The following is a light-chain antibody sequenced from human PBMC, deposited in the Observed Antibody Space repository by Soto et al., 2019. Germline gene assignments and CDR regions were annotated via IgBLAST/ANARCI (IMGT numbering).Light chain of an antibody. J-gene: IGLJ1*01. V-gene: IGLV2-14*01. Sequence: QSALTQPASVSGSPGQSITISCTGTSSDVGGYNYVSWYQQHPGKAPKLMIYEVSNRPSGVSNRFSGSKSGNTASPTISGLQAEDEADYYCSSYTSSSLYVFGTGTRSPS. CDR3: SSYTSSSLYV. CDR1: SSDVGGYNY. CDR2: EVS.